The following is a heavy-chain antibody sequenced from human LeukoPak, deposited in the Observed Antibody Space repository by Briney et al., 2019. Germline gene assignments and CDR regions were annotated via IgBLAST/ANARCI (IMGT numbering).Heavy chain of an antibody. D-gene: IGHD4-17*01. CDR1: GFTFSSYG. CDR3: ARDSRDYGDYVPFDY. J-gene: IGHJ4*02. Sequence: GGSLRLSCAASGFTFSSYGMHWVRQAPGKGLEWVAVMWFDGSNIYYADSVKGRFTISRDNSKNTLYLQMDSLRAEDTAVYYCARDSRDYGDYVPFDYWGQGTLVTVSS. CDR2: MWFDGSNI. V-gene: IGHV3-33*01.